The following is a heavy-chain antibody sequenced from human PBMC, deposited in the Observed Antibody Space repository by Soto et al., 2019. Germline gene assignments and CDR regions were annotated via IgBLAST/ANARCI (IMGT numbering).Heavy chain of an antibody. CDR2: IIPIFGTA. CDR1: GGTFSSYA. D-gene: IGHD2-2*01. J-gene: IGHJ6*02. Sequence: QVQLVQSGAEVKKPGSSVKVSCKASGGTFSSYAISWVRQAPGQGLEWMGGIIPIFGTANYAQKFQGRVTITADESTSTAYMELSSLRSEDTAVYYCARDQCSSTSCYDYYYGMDVWGQGTTVTVSS. CDR3: ARDQCSSTSCYDYYYGMDV. V-gene: IGHV1-69*01.